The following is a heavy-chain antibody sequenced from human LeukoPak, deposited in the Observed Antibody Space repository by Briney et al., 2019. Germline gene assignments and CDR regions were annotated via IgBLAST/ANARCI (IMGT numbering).Heavy chain of an antibody. CDR2: IYTSGST. Sequence: SETLSLTCTVSRGSISDYYWSWIRQPAGKGLEWIGRIYTSGSTNYNPSLKSRVTISVDTSKNQFSLKLSSVTAADTAVYYCARDREYYGSGPLRPVNWFDPWGQGTLVTVSS. CDR3: ARDREYYGSGPLRPVNWFDP. J-gene: IGHJ5*02. D-gene: IGHD3-10*01. V-gene: IGHV4-4*07. CDR1: RGSISDYY.